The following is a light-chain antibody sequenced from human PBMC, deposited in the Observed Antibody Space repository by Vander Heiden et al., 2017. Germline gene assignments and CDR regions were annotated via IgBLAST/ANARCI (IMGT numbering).Light chain of an antibody. Sequence: SYELTQPPSVSLSPGQTASRTCTGDKLGDKYACWYQQRPGQSPVLVSYQDSKRPSGIPERFSGSNAGNTATLTISGTQAMDEADYYCQAWDSSTVVFGGGTKLTVL. J-gene: IGLJ2*01. CDR2: QDS. CDR3: QAWDSSTVV. CDR1: KLGDKY. V-gene: IGLV3-1*01.